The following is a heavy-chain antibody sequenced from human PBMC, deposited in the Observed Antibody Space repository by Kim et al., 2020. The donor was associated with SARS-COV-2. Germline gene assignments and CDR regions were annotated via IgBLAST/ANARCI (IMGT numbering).Heavy chain of an antibody. CDR3: ARGLEAVPGKNLGY. Sequence: ASVKVSCKASGYSITSYAMNWVRQAPGQRLECMGWINTNDGSPTYAQGFTGRFVLSLDTSVSTAYLQISGLKAEDTAVYYCARGLEAVPGKNLGYWGQGTLVTVSS. CDR2: INTNDGSP. CDR1: GYSITSYA. J-gene: IGHJ4*02. V-gene: IGHV7-4-1*02. D-gene: IGHD6-19*01.